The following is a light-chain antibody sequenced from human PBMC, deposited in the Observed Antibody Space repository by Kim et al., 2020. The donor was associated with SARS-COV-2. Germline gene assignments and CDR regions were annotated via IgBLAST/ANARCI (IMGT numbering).Light chain of an antibody. V-gene: IGKV1-27*01. Sequence: DIQMTQSPSFLSASVGDRVTITCRASQGISNDLAWYQQRPGKVPELLISAASTLQSGVPSRFSGSGFGTDFTLTISSLQPEDVATYYCQKDNSVPFTFGPGTKVDIK. CDR2: AAS. CDR3: QKDNSVPFT. J-gene: IGKJ3*01. CDR1: QGISND.